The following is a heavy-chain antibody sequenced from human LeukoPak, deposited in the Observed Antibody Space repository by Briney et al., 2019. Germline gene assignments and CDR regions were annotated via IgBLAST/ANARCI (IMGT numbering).Heavy chain of an antibody. Sequence: PSETLSLTCTVSGGSISSYYWSWMRQPAGKGLEWIGRIYTSGNTNYNPSLKSRVTMSVDTSKNQFSLKLSSVTAADTAVYYCARGTEIQLNSYYYYYIDVWGKGTTVTVSS. V-gene: IGHV4-4*07. CDR2: IYTSGNT. CDR1: GGSISSYY. J-gene: IGHJ6*03. CDR3: ARGTEIQLNSYYYYYIDV. D-gene: IGHD5-18*01.